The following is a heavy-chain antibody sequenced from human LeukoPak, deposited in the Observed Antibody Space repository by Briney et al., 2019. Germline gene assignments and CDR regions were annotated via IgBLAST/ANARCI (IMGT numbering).Heavy chain of an antibody. D-gene: IGHD2-2*01. V-gene: IGHV3-48*03. CDR3: ARPAAMYVYYYMDV. CDR2: ISSSGSTI. CDR1: GFTFSSYE. Sequence: PGGSLRLSCAASGFTFSSYEMNWVRQAPGKGLEWVSYISSSGSTIYYADSVKGRFTISRDNAKNSLYLQMNSLKAEVTAVYYCARPAAMYVYYYMDVWGKGTTVTVSS. J-gene: IGHJ6*03.